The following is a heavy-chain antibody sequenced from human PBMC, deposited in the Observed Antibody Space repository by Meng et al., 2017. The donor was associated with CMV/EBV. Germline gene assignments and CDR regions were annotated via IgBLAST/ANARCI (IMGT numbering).Heavy chain of an antibody. V-gene: IGHV1-69*10. Sequence: SVKVSCKASGGTFSSYAISWVRQAPGQGLEWMGGIIPILGIANYAQKFQGRVTITADKSTSTAYMELSSLRSEDTAVYYCARDTGESRLGDQGHAFDIWGQGTMVTVSS. CDR1: GGTFSSYA. CDR2: IIPILGIA. D-gene: IGHD3-16*01. J-gene: IGHJ3*02. CDR3: ARDTGESRLGDQGHAFDI.